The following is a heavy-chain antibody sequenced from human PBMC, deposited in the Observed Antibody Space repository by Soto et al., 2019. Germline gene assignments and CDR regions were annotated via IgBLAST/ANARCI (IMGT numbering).Heavy chain of an antibody. J-gene: IGHJ4*02. D-gene: IGHD3-10*01. V-gene: IGHV1-69*02. CDR3: GGVYGSGYRPFDY. CDR2: VNPIVSMS. Sequence: QVQLVQSGAEVKRPGSSVKVSCKASGDTFNFYSINWVRQAPGLGLEWMGRVNPIVSMSNYAQKFQGRVTMTADKSTSTAYRKQSSLRSENTPIYSCGGVYGSGYRPFDYGGRGALVTVPS. CDR1: GDTFNFYS.